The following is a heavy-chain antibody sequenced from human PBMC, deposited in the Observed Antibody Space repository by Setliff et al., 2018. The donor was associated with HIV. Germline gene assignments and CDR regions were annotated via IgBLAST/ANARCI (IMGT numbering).Heavy chain of an antibody. D-gene: IGHD3-10*01. CDR2: IHKNGQSEK. V-gene: IGHV3-7*01. CDR3: AGSRGYFVKAD. Sequence: GESLKISCAASGFIFTDYWMSWVRQVPGKGLEWVANIHKNGQSEKYYVDSVKGRFTISRDNTQNLVFLDMNSLRVEDTAVYYCAGSRGYFVKADWGQGTLVTVSS. J-gene: IGHJ4*02. CDR1: GFIFTDYW.